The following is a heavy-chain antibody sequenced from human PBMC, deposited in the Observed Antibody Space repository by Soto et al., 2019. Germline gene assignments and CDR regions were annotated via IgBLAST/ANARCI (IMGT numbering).Heavy chain of an antibody. CDR2: INWNGGST. J-gene: IGHJ4*02. CDR3: ARGEILMITFGGVITDY. Sequence: EVQLVESGGGVVRPGGSLRLSCAASGFTFDDYGMSWVRQAPGKGLEWVSGINWNGGSTGYADSVKGRFTISRDNAKNSLYLQMNSLRAEDMALYYCARGEILMITFGGVITDYWGQGTLVTVSS. D-gene: IGHD3-16*01. CDR1: GFTFDDYG. V-gene: IGHV3-20*04.